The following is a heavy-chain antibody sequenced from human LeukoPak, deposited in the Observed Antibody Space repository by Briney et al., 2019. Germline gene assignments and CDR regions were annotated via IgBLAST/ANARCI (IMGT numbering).Heavy chain of an antibody. D-gene: IGHD3-22*01. V-gene: IGHV3-66*02. CDR3: ARDYNDSSGAGSI. J-gene: IGHJ4*02. CDR1: GFTVSSNY. CDR2: IYSGGST. Sequence: GGSLRLSCAASGFTVSSNYMSWVRQAPGKGLEWVSVIYSGGSTYYADSVKGRFTISRDNSKNTLYLQMNSLRAEDTAVYYCARDYNDSSGAGSIWGQGTLVTVSS.